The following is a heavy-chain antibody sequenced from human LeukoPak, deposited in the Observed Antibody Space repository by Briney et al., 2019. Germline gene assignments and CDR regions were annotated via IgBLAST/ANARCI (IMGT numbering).Heavy chain of an antibody. Sequence: SVKVSCKASGGTFSSYAISWVRQAPGQGLEWMGGLIPIFGTTNYAQKFQGRVTITADESTSTAYMELSSLRSEDTAVYYCARVRVYDFWSGYYSPNYYYYGMDVWGQGTTVTVSS. CDR2: LIPIFGTT. V-gene: IGHV1-69*13. J-gene: IGHJ6*02. D-gene: IGHD3-3*01. CDR3: ARVRVYDFWSGYYSPNYYYYGMDV. CDR1: GGTFSSYA.